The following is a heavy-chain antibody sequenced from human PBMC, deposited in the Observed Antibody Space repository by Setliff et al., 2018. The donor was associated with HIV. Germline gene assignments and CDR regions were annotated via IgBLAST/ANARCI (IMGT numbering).Heavy chain of an antibody. CDR1: GDTFNSHA. J-gene: IGHJ6*04. D-gene: IGHD2-15*01. V-gene: IGHV1-69*13. Sequence: RASVKVSCKASGDTFNSHAISWVRQAPGQGLEWMGGIIPIFGTPNYAQKFKGRLTITADESTNTVYMELSSLRSEDTAVYYCARDSRDIVVVIAPEPEPYYYYGMDVWGEGTTVTVSS. CDR2: IIPIFGTP. CDR3: ARDSRDIVVVIAPEPEPYYYYGMDV.